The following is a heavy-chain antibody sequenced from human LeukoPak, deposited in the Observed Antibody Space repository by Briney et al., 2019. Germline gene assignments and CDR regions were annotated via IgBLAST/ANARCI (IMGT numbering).Heavy chain of an antibody. J-gene: IGHJ4*02. CDR3: ASGAGWLIDY. CDR1: GGHIDSVY. V-gene: IGHV4-4*08. D-gene: IGHD6-19*01. CDR2: IDNSGST. Sequence: SETLSLTGTVSGGHIDSVYWNWMRQPPGKGLEWIGYIDNSGSTKYNPSLQSRITMSRDTSKKQFSLKLTSVTAADTAMYYCASGAGWLIDYWGQGTLVSVSS.